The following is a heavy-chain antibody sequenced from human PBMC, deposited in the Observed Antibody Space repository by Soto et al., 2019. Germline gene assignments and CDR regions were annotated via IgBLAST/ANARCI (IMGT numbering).Heavy chain of an antibody. V-gene: IGHV4-34*01. Sequence: TSETLSLTCAVYGGSFSGYYWSWIRQPPGKGLEWIGEINHSGSTNYNPSLKSRVTISVDTSKNQFSLKLSSVTAADTAVYYCARGGNVVVPAATKLNWFDPWGQGTLVTSPQ. D-gene: IGHD2-2*01. CDR2: INHSGST. J-gene: IGHJ5*02. CDR1: GGSFSGYY. CDR3: ARGGNVVVPAATKLNWFDP.